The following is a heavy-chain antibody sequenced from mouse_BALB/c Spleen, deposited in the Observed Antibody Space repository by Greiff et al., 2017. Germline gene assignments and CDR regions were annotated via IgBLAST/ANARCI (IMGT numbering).Heavy chain of an antibody. CDR1: GYTFTSYW. CDR3: TRSGYDTWFAY. CDR2: IYPGSGST. V-gene: IGHV1S22*01. J-gene: IGHJ3*01. Sequence: LQQPGSELVRPGASVKLSCKASGYTFTSYWMHWVKQRHGQGLEWIGNIYPGSGSTNYDEKFKSKGTLTVDTSSSTAYMHLSSLTSEDSAVYYCTRSGYDTWFAYWGQGTLVTVSA. D-gene: IGHD2-14*01.